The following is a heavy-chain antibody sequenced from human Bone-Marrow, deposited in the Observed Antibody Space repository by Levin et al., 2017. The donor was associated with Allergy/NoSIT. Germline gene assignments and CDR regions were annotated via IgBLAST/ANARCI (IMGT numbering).Heavy chain of an antibody. CDR2: IKQDGSER. D-gene: IGHD1-7*01. Sequence: GESLKISCAASGFSFSTYWMSWVRQAPGKGLEWVANIKQDGSERDYVDSVKGRFTISRDNAKNSLYLQMNSLRVEDTAVYYCATRGEGYNWNWGFLWGQGTPVTVSS. CDR1: GFSFSTYW. J-gene: IGHJ4*02. V-gene: IGHV3-7*01. CDR3: ATRGEGYNWNWGFL.